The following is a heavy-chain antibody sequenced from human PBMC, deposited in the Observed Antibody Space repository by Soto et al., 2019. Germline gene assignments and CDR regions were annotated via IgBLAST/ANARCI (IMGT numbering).Heavy chain of an antibody. V-gene: IGHV1-69*01. CDR3: GLEMVREIIIFGSSGMHV. CDR2: IIPTFDTP. D-gene: IGHD3-10*01. J-gene: IGHJ6*02. CDR1: GGSFKNYA. Sequence: QVHLVQSGAEVKKPGSSVKVSCKTSGGSFKNYAVSWVRQAPGQGLEWMGGIIPTFDTPNYAQKFQDRVNITADEATNPGYMAVRSLRSNDTAVYYCGLEMVREIIIFGSSGMHVWGQGSTVIVSS.